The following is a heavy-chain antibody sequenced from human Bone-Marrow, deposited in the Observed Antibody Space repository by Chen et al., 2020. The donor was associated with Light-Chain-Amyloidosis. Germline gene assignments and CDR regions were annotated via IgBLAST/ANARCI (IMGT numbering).Heavy chain of an antibody. CDR3: GRDIEYFSSSTLYYAMDV. J-gene: IGHJ6*02. CDR2: IWFDGNSK. V-gene: IGHV3-33*01. D-gene: IGHD6-6*01. Sequence: QVQLVESGGGVVHPGRSLRLSCVASGFNFSTSAMHCVRQAPGKGLEWVAVIWFDGNSKYYADPVKGRFTVSRDNFKNTLYLEMNSLRADDRALYYCGRDIEYFSSSTLYYAMDVWGQGTTVTVSS. CDR1: GFNFSTSA.